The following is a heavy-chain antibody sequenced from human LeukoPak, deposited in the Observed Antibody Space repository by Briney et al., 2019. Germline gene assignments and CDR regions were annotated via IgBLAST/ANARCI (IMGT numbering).Heavy chain of an antibody. Sequence: PAGSLRLSCAASGFTFSSHAMSWVRQAPGKGLEWVSSIGGSGKNTFYADAVKGRFTISRDNSKDTLYLQMNSLRAEDTAVYYCAKDLETINPTMDWGQGTLVTVSS. V-gene: IGHV3-23*01. CDR2: IGGSGKNT. CDR3: AKDLETINPTMD. CDR1: GFTFSSHA. D-gene: IGHD3-10*01. J-gene: IGHJ4*02.